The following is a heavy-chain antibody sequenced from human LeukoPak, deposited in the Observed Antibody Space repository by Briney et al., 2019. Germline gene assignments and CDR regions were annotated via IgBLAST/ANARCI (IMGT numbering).Heavy chain of an antibody. CDR3: ARAPSLFFYNSSGYYNGYFDL. J-gene: IGHJ2*01. Sequence: GGSLRLSCAASGFILNSYGMHWVRQAPGKGLEWVADIWFDGKNQHFADSVRGRFAISRDNSKNTVYLQINSLRAEDTAVYYCARAPSLFFYNSSGYYNGYFDLWGRGTLVTVSS. V-gene: IGHV3-33*01. CDR2: IWFDGKNQ. D-gene: IGHD3-22*01. CDR1: GFILNSYG.